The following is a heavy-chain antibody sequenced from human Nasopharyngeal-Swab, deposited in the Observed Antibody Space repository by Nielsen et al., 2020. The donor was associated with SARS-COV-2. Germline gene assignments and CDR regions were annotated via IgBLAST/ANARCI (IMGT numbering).Heavy chain of an antibody. J-gene: IGHJ4*02. D-gene: IGHD2-21*02. Sequence: SETLSLTCTVSGGSISSGGYYWSWIRQHPGKGLEWIGYIYYSGSTYYNPSLKSRVTISVDTSKNQFSLKLSSVTAADTAVYYCARAVVTATRNYFDYWGQGTLVTVSS. V-gene: IGHV4-31*03. CDR3: ARAVVTATRNYFDY. CDR2: IYYSGST. CDR1: GGSISSGGYY.